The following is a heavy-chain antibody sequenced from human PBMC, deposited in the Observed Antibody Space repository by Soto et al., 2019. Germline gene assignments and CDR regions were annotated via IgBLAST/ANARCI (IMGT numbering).Heavy chain of an antibody. Sequence: GASVKVSCKASGYTFTVYYIHWVRQAPGQGLEWMGWINPNSGGTNYAQKFQGWVTMTRDTSINTAYMELGRLTSDDTAVYYCASACRDGYNCLDYWGQGTLVTVSS. V-gene: IGHV1-2*04. J-gene: IGHJ4*02. CDR2: INPNSGGT. CDR1: GYTFTVYY. D-gene: IGHD5-12*01. CDR3: ASACRDGYNCLDY.